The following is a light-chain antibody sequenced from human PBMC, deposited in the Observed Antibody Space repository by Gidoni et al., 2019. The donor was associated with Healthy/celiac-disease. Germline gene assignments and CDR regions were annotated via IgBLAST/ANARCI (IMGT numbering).Light chain of an antibody. V-gene: IGLV3-1*01. CDR2: QDD. Sequence: YELNQPPSVSVSPGQTASITCSGDKLEDKYACWYQQKPGQSPVLVIYQDDKRPSGIPERFSGSNSGNTATLTISGTQAMDEADYYCQAWDSSTAVFGGGTKLTVL. CDR3: QAWDSSTAV. CDR1: KLEDKY. J-gene: IGLJ3*02.